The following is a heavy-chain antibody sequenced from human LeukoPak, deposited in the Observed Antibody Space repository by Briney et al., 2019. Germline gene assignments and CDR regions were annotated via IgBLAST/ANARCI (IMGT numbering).Heavy chain of an antibody. CDR1: GGSISSSY. Sequence: SETLSLTCTVSGGSISSSYWSWIRQPPGKGLEWLGYISYSGSTNSNPSLKSPVTISVDTSKNQFSLNLSSVTAADTAVYYCARSRDVVVTAIQRAAFDIWGKGTMVTVSS. CDR3: ARSRDVVVTAIQRAAFDI. J-gene: IGHJ3*02. D-gene: IGHD2-21*02. V-gene: IGHV4-59*01. CDR2: ISYSGST.